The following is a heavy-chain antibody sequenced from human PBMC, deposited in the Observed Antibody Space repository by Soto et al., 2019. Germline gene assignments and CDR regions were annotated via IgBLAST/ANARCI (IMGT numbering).Heavy chain of an antibody. CDR1: GFTFSSYA. CDR3: VKEYRSGWDAFDY. Sequence: GGSLRLSCSASGFTFSSYAMHWVRQAPGKGLEYVSAISSNSCSTYYADSVKGRFTISRDNSKNTLYLQMSSLRAEDAAMYYCVKEYRSGWDAFDYWGQGTMVTVSS. V-gene: IGHV3-64D*09. J-gene: IGHJ4*01. D-gene: IGHD6-19*01. CDR2: ISSNSCST.